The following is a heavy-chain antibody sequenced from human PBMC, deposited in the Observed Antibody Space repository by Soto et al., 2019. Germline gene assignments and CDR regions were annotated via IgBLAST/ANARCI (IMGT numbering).Heavy chain of an antibody. Sequence: SAEVSCKASGYSFAGYYMHWVRQAHGQGLEWMGWINPNSGGTNYAQKFQGRVTMTRDTSISTAYMELSRLRSDDTAVYYCARAEGVRWELLRYYYYYGMDVWGQGTTVTVSS. CDR2: INPNSGGT. J-gene: IGHJ6*02. D-gene: IGHD1-26*01. CDR1: GYSFAGYY. V-gene: IGHV1-2*02. CDR3: ARAEGVRWELLRYYYYYGMDV.